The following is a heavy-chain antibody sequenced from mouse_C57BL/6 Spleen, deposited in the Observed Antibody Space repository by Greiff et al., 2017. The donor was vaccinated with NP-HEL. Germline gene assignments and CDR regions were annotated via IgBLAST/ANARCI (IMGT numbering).Heavy chain of an antibody. V-gene: IGHV1-53*01. Sequence: QVHVKQPGTELVKPGASVKLSCKASGYTFTSYWMHWVKQRPGQGLEWIGNINPSNGGTNYNEKFKSKATLTVDKSSSTAYMQLSSLTSEDSAVYYCARGAYYYGSSGYWYFDVWGTGTTVTVSS. D-gene: IGHD1-1*01. CDR3: ARGAYYYGSSGYWYFDV. CDR2: INPSNGGT. CDR1: GYTFTSYW. J-gene: IGHJ1*03.